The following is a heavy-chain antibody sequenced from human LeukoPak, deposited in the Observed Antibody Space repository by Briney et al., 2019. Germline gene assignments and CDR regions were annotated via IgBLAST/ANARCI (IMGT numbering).Heavy chain of an antibody. Sequence: GGSLRLSCAASGFTFSSYSMNWVRQAPGKGLEWVSSISSSSTYIHYADSVKGRFTISRDNAKKSLYLQMNSLRAEDTAVYYCASTLCGGDSCYFDYYYYMDVWGKGTTVTISS. V-gene: IGHV3-21*01. CDR2: ISSSSTYI. CDR3: ASTLCGGDSCYFDYYYYMDV. CDR1: GFTFSSYS. J-gene: IGHJ6*03. D-gene: IGHD2-15*01.